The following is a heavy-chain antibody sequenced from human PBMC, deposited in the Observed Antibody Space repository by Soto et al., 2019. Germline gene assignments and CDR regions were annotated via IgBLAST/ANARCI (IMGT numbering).Heavy chain of an antibody. V-gene: IGHV5-51*01. CDR2: IYPGDSDT. J-gene: IGHJ6*02. Sequence: GESLKISCKGSGYSFTSYWIGWVRQMPGKGLEWMGIIYPGDSDTRYSPSFQGQVTISADKSISTAYLQWSSLKASDTAMYYCARLPEYSSSFGYGMDVWGQGTTVTVS. CDR1: GYSFTSYW. CDR3: ARLPEYSSSFGYGMDV. D-gene: IGHD6-6*01.